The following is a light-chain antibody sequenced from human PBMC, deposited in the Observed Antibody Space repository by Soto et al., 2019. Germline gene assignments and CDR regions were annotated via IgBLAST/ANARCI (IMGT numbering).Light chain of an antibody. V-gene: IGLV2-14*01. Sequence: QSALTQPASVSGSPGQSITISCTGTRRDVGGYNYVSWYQHHPGKAPKLLIYEVTNRPAEVSNRFSGSKSGITASLTISGLQSEDEADYYCSSYTSGSTVIFGGGTKVTVL. J-gene: IGLJ2*01. CDR3: SSYTSGSTVI. CDR1: RRDVGGYNY. CDR2: EVT.